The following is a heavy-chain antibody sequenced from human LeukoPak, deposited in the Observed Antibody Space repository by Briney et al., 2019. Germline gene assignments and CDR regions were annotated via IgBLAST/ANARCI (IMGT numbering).Heavy chain of an antibody. Sequence: SSETLSFTCAVYGGSFNDYYWTWIRQPPGKGLEWIGEIHPDGSTTYKPSLESRVTISVDTSKNQFSLRLSSLTAADTAVYFCARGGDGYKTGNYWGQGTLVTVSS. CDR3: ARGGDGYKTGNY. V-gene: IGHV4-34*01. J-gene: IGHJ4*02. CDR2: IHPDGST. D-gene: IGHD5-24*01. CDR1: GGSFNDYY.